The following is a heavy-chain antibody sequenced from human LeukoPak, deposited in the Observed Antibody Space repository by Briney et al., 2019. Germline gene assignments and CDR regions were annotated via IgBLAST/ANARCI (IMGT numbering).Heavy chain of an antibody. CDR1: GFTFSSYA. J-gene: IGHJ4*02. CDR2: ISYDGSNK. CDR3: ARTYCSSTSCYYFDY. D-gene: IGHD2-2*01. V-gene: IGHV3-30-3*01. Sequence: GGSLRLSCAASGFTFSSYAMHWVRQAPGKGLEWVAAISYDGSNKYYADSVKGRFTISRDNSKNTLYLQMNSLRAEDTAVYYCARTYCSSTSCYYFDYWGQGTLVTVSS.